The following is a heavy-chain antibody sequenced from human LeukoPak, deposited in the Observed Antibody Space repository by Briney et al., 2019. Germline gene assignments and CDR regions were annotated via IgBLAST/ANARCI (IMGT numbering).Heavy chain of an antibody. CDR1: GFTFRDFW. CDR3: ARDRDGKDL. Sequence: PGGSLRLSCAASGFTFRDFWMSGVRHAPGEGLEGVANIQQNGIEKYSVEGRFTISRDNVNSLLYLRINSLRADDTAMYYCARDRDGKDLWGQGTLVTVSS. J-gene: IGHJ5*02. CDR2: IQQNGIEK. D-gene: IGHD1-1*01. V-gene: IGHV3-7*03.